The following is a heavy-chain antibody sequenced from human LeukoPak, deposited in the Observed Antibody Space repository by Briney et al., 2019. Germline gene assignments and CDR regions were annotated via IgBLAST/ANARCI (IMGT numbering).Heavy chain of an antibody. V-gene: IGHV3-49*03. CDR2: IRSRTYGGTT. J-gene: IGHJ4*02. CDR1: GFTFGDYA. Sequence: GGSLRLSCSASGFTFGDYALSWFRQPPGKGLEWVGFIRSRTYGGTTEYAASVKGRFTISRDDSKSIAYLQMNSLKTEDTAVYLCSRIPQQLLDFYFDYWGQGTLVTVSS. CDR3: SRIPQQLLDFYFDY. D-gene: IGHD6-13*01.